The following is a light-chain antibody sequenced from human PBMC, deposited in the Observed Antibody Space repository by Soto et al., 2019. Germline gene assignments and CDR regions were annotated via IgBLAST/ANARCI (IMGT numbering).Light chain of an antibody. Sequence: EIVLTQSPATLSLSPGERVTLSCRASQFVSSYLAWYQQKPGQAPRLLIYDASNRATGIPARFSGSGSGTDFTLTISSLEPEDFAVYYCQQRSSWLWTFGQGTKVEI. CDR2: DAS. CDR1: QFVSSY. V-gene: IGKV3-11*01. J-gene: IGKJ1*01. CDR3: QQRSSWLWT.